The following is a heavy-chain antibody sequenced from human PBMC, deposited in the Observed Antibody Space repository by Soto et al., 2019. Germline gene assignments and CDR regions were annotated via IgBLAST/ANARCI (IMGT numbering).Heavy chain of an antibody. D-gene: IGHD3-22*01. J-gene: IGHJ4*01. CDR1: GGSISSNNW. V-gene: IGHV4-4*02. CDR3: ARLGDYYQAFDY. CDR2: IFHSGST. Sequence: PSETLSLTCAVSGGSISSNNWWSWVRQPPGKGLEWIGEIFHSGSTHYSPSLKSRVTVSVDTSKNQFSLKLRSVTAADTAVYYCARLGDYYQAFDYWGQGTLVTVSS.